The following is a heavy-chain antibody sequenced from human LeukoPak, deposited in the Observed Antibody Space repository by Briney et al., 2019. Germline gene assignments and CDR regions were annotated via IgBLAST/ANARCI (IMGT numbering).Heavy chain of an antibody. CDR1: GFTVSSNY. CDR2: IYSGGST. CDR3: ARGGPGVTIFGVVIRDNWFDP. Sequence: PGGSLRLSCAASGFTVSSNYMSWVRQAPGKGLEWVSVIYSGGSTYYADSVKGRFTISRDNSKNTLYLQMNSLRAEDTAVYYCARGGPGVTIFGVVIRDNWFDPWGQGTLVTVSS. J-gene: IGHJ5*02. D-gene: IGHD3-3*01. V-gene: IGHV3-53*01.